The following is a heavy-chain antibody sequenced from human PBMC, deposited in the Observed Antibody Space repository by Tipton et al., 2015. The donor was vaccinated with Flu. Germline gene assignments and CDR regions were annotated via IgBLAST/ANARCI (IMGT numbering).Heavy chain of an antibody. CDR2: SYHSGST. D-gene: IGHD3-22*01. V-gene: IGHV4-38-2*01. J-gene: IGHJ4*02. CDR3: AGQRLRLDDRSGYYDY. Sequence: TLSLTCAVSGYSISSGYYWGGFRQPPGKGLEWIGGSYHSGSTYYNQPLKNRVTISVDTSKNQFSLQLSTVTAADTAVYYCAGQRLRLDDRSGYYDYGGQGTVDSV. CDR1: GYSISSGYY.